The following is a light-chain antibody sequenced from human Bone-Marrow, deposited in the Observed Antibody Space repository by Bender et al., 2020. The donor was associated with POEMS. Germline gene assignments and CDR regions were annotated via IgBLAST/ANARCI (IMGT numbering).Light chain of an antibody. CDR1: SSDVGGYNY. J-gene: IGLJ2*01. CDR2: EVN. Sequence: QSALTQPPSASGSPGQSVAISCTGTSSDVGGYNYVSWYQQYPGKAPKLMIYEVNKRPSGVPDRFSGSKSGTSASLAITGLQAEDEADYYCQSHDTGLSGSVFGGGTRLTVL. CDR3: QSHDTGLSGSV. V-gene: IGLV2-8*01.